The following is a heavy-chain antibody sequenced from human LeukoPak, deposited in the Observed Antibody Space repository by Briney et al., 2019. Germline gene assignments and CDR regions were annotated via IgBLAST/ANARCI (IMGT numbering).Heavy chain of an antibody. CDR1: GFTFSSYA. CDR2: ISYDGSNK. J-gene: IGHJ3*02. Sequence: GGSLRLSCAASGFTFSSYAMHWVRQAPGKGLEWAAVISYDGSNKNYADSVKGRFTISRDNSKNTLYLQINSLRAEDTAVYYCARGYSSGFDTFDIWGQGTMVTVSS. D-gene: IGHD6-19*01. V-gene: IGHV3-30*14. CDR3: ARGYSSGFDTFDI.